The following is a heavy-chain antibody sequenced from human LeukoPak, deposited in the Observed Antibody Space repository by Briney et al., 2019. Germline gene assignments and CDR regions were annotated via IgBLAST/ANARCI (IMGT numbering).Heavy chain of an antibody. J-gene: IGHJ4*02. Sequence: TSSETLSLTCTVSGGSISSSSYYWGWIRQPPGRGLEWIGSIYYSGSTYYNPSLKSRVTISVDTSKNQFSLKLSSVTAADTAVYYCARGSSSSSRDYWGQGTLVTVSS. CDR3: ARGSSSSSRDY. CDR2: IYYSGST. V-gene: IGHV4-39*07. CDR1: GGSISSSSYY. D-gene: IGHD6-6*01.